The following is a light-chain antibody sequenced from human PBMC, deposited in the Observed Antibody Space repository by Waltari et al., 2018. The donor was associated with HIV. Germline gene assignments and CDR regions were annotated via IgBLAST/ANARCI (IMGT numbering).Light chain of an antibody. J-gene: IGKJ2*01. CDR1: RSVSSNY. V-gene: IGKV3-20*01. CDR3: QQYGTSPYT. CDR2: AAS. Sequence: ENVLTQSPGTLSLSPGERATLSFRASRSVSSNYLTWYQQRPGQAPSLLIYAASTRATAIPDRFSVSGSGTDFTLTISRLEPEDFAVYYCQQYGTSPYTFGQGTKVEI.